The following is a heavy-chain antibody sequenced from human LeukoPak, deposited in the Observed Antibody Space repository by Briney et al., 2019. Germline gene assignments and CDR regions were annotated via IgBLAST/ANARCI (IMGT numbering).Heavy chain of an antibody. Sequence: GGSLRLSCAASGFTFNSYAMHWVRQAPGKGLEWVAVISSDGSNNYYADSVKGRFTISRDNSKNTLYLQMNSLRAEDTAVYYCVRGGESTWSWGQGTLVTVSS. CDR1: GFTFNSYA. J-gene: IGHJ5*02. CDR3: VRGGESTWS. V-gene: IGHV3-30-3*01. D-gene: IGHD2-15*01. CDR2: ISSDGSNN.